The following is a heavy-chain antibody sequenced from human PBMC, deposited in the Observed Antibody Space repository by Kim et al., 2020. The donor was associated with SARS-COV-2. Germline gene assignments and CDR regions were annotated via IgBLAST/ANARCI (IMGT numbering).Heavy chain of an antibody. CDR3: TTMTTGDY. D-gene: IGHD4-4*01. CDR2: IRSEANGYAT. V-gene: IGHV3-73*01. CDR1: GFTFSASA. J-gene: IGHJ4*02. Sequence: GGSLRPSCAASGFTFSASAIHWVRQASGKGLEWLGRIRSEANGYATAYAGSVKGRFSISRDDLKNTAYLQMNSLKIGDTAVYYCTTMTTGDYWGQGTLVTVSS.